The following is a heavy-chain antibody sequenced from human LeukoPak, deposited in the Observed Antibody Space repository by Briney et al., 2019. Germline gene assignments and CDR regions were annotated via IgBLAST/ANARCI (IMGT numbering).Heavy chain of an antibody. V-gene: IGHV3-23*01. CDR2: ISGGGNST. CDR3: AKAPVTSCRGAFCYPFDY. Sequence: GGSLRLSCAASGFTFSNYAMSWVRQAPGKGQEWASVISGGGNSTSFADSVKGRFTISRDTSRSTLYLQMNSLRAEDAAVYYCAKAPVTSCRGAFCYPFDYWGQGTLVTVSS. D-gene: IGHD2-15*01. J-gene: IGHJ4*02. CDR1: GFTFSNYA.